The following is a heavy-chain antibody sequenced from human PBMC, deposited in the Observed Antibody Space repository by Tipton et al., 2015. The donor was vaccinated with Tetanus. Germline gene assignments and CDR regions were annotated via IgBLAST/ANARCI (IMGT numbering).Heavy chain of an antibody. Sequence: TLSLTCDVYGGSFSGNYWSWIRQPPGKGVEWIGEINHTGSTNYNPSLKSRVTISVDTSKNQFSLKLSSVTAADTAVYYCAKPYSGSFVFDYWGQGTLVTVSS. J-gene: IGHJ4*02. V-gene: IGHV4-34*01. CDR2: INHTGST. CDR3: AKPYSGSFVFDY. D-gene: IGHD6-13*01. CDR1: GGSFSGNY.